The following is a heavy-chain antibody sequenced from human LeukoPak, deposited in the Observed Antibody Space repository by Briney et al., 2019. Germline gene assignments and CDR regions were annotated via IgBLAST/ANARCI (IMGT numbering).Heavy chain of an antibody. J-gene: IGHJ6*03. CDR2: INPNSGGT. Sequence: ASVKVSCKASGYTFTGYYMHWVRQATGQGLEWMGWINPNSGGTNYAQKFQGRVTMTRDTSISTAYMELSRLRSDDTAVYYCARSGQQLGPYYYYYMDVWGKGTTVTISS. CDR3: ARSGQQLGPYYYYYMDV. V-gene: IGHV1-2*02. CDR1: GYTFTGYY. D-gene: IGHD6-13*01.